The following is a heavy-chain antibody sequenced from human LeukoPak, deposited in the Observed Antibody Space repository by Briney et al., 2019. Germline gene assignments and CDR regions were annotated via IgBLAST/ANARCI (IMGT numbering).Heavy chain of an antibody. V-gene: IGHV4-39*07. CDR1: GGSISSSSYY. Sequence: SETLSLTCTVSGGSISSSSYYWGWIRQPPGKGLEWIGSIYYSGSTYYNPSLKSRVTISVDTSKNQFSLKLSSVTAADTAVYYCARGFYGDYADYWGQGTLVTVSS. J-gene: IGHJ4*02. CDR3: ARGFYGDYADY. D-gene: IGHD4-17*01. CDR2: IYYSGST.